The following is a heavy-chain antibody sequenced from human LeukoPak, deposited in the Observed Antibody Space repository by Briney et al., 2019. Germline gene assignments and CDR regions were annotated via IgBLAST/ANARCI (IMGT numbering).Heavy chain of an antibody. CDR2: ISGDGNAK. V-gene: IGHV3-48*01. D-gene: IGHD1-26*01. CDR1: GFSFSSYS. CDR3: ARVGATHYYYYMDV. J-gene: IGHJ6*03. Sequence: GGSLRLSCAASGFSFSSYSINWVRQAPGKGLEWVSYISGDGNAKHYTDSVKGRFTISRDNAKNALYLQMNSLRAEDTAVYYCARVGATHYYYYMDVWGKGTTVTVSS.